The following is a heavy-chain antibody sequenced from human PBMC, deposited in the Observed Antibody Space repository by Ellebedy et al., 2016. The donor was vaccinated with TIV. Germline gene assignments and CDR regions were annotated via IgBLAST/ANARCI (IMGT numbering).Heavy chain of an antibody. CDR2: INPNSGGT. J-gene: IGHJ6*02. Sequence: ASVKVSCKASGYTFTGYYMRWVRQAPGQGLEWMGWINPNSGGTNYAQKFQGRVTMTRDTSISPAYMELSRLRSDDTAVYYCARDRPYIVVVPAAKLGYGMDVWGQGTTVTVSS. CDR3: ARDRPYIVVVPAAKLGYGMDV. CDR1: GYTFTGYY. D-gene: IGHD2-2*01. V-gene: IGHV1-2*02.